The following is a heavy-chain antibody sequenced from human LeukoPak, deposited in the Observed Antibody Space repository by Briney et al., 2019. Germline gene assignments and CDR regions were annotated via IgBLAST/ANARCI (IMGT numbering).Heavy chain of an antibody. Sequence: GGSLRLSCAASGFTFSSYAMSWVRQVPGKGLEWVSAISGSGGSTYYADSVKGRFTISRDNSKNTLYLQMNSLRAEDTAVYYCAKNPYDYVWGSIYYFDYWGQGTLVTVSS. V-gene: IGHV3-23*01. D-gene: IGHD3-16*01. CDR3: AKNPYDYVWGSIYYFDY. CDR2: ISGSGGST. J-gene: IGHJ4*02. CDR1: GFTFSSYA.